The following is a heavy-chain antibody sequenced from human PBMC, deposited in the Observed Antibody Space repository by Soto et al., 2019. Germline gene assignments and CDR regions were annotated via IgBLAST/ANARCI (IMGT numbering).Heavy chain of an antibody. D-gene: IGHD2-2*02. CDR1: GYTFTSYY. CDR2: IIPMLDVT. J-gene: IGHJ4*02. CDR3: ARSQSCSSTSCYTPQPFDY. Sequence: ASVKVSCKASGYTFTSYYMHWVRQAPGQGLEWVGRIIPMLDVTNFAQRFQGRVTITADKSTTTAYMELSSLKSEDTAVYYCARSQSCSSTSCYTPQPFDYWGQGTLVTVSS. V-gene: IGHV1-69*02.